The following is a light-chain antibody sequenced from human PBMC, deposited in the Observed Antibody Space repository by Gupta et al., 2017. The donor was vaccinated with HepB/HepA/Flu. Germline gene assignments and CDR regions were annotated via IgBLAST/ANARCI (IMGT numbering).Light chain of an antibody. V-gene: IGKV3-11*01. CDR3: QLRSTWPPYS. Sequence: GERATLSCRASQSVFTYLDWYQQKPGQAPRLLINGAPYRASGIPARFSGSGSGTDFTLTISSLEPEDFALYYCQLRSTWPPYSFGQGTKLEIK. J-gene: IGKJ2*03. CDR1: QSVFTY. CDR2: GAP.